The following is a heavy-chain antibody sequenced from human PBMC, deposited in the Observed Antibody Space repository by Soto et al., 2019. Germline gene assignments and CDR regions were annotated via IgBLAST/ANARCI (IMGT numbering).Heavy chain of an antibody. CDR2: LGGGGDDT. Sequence: GGSLRLSCAASGFTFGNYAMSWVRQAPGKGLEWVASLGGGGDDTYYAASVRGRFTVARDNSNNKLFLQMNSLTAEDTAVYYCAKDAITYNGVWDATDLRGKGTKVTVSS. J-gene: IGHJ6*03. CDR3: AKDAITYNGVWDATDL. CDR1: GFTFGNYA. V-gene: IGHV3-23*01. D-gene: IGHD2-8*01.